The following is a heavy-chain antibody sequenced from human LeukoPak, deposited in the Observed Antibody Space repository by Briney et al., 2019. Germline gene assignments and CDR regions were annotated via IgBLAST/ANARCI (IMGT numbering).Heavy chain of an antibody. CDR1: GFNFSYYG. V-gene: IGHV3-33*01. J-gene: IGHJ4*02. D-gene: IGHD3-10*01. Sequence: GGSLRLSCAASGFNFSYYGMHWVRQAPGEGLECVALIWYDGSNKYYADSVKGRFTISRDNSKNTLYLQMNSLRAEDTAVYYWGRAGEELQVIMFFDYGAWEPWSPSPQ. CDR2: IWYDGSNK. CDR3: GRAGEELQVIMFFD.